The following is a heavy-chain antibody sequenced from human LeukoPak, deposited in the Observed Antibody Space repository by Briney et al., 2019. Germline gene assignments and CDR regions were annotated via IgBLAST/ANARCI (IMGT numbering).Heavy chain of an antibody. CDR3: ARKSYASGSHDY. D-gene: IGHD3-10*01. CDR1: GFTFSSYS. CDR2: ISSSSSYI. J-gene: IGHJ4*02. V-gene: IGHV3-21*01. Sequence: KSGGSLRLSCAASGFTFSSYSMNWVRQAPGKGLEWVSYISSSSSYIYYADSVKGRFTISRDNAKNSLYLQMNILRAEDTALYYCARKSYASGSHDYWGQGTLVTVSS.